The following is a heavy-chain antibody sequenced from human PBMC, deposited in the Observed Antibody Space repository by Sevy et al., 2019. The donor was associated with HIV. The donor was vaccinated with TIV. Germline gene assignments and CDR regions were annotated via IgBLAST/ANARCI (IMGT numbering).Heavy chain of an antibody. CDR2: ISSRSTYT. V-gene: IGHV3-11*06. J-gene: IGHJ4*02. CDR3: AGVRYDSGSYYKDY. Sequence: GGSLRLSCAASEFTFSDYYMSWIRQAPGKGLEWVSYISSRSTYTNYADSVKGRFTIPRDNARNSLYLQMNSLRAEDTAVYYCAGVRYDSGSYYKDYWGQGTLVTVSS. CDR1: EFTFSDYY. D-gene: IGHD3-10*01.